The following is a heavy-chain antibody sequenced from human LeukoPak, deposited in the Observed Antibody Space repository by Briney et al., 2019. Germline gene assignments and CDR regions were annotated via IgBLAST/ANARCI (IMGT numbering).Heavy chain of an antibody. CDR1: GYTFTSYG. CDR3: AGDVSQWVLHEKVFGY. D-gene: IGHD6-19*01. CDR2: ISAYNGNT. J-gene: IGHJ4*02. V-gene: IGHV1-18*04. Sequence: GASVKVSCKASGYTFTSYGISWVRQAPGQGLEWMGWISAYNGNTNYAQKLQGRVTMTTDTSTSTAYKELRSLRSDDTAVYYCAGDVSQWVLHEKVFGYWGQGALVTASS.